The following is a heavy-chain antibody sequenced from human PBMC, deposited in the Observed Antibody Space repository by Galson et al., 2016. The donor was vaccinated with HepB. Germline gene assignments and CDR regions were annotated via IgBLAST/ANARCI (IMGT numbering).Heavy chain of an antibody. J-gene: IGHJ4*02. CDR2: ISYDGRDK. D-gene: IGHD6-13*01. CDR3: AKDMDIAAAGYYFDY. V-gene: IGHV3-30*18. CDR1: GFTFSSCG. Sequence: SLRLSCAASGFTFSSCGMHWVRQAPGKGLEWMAVISYDGRDKYHADSVKGRFTISRDNSKNTLYLQMNSLRAEDTAVYYCAKDMDIAAAGYYFDYWGQGTLVTVSS.